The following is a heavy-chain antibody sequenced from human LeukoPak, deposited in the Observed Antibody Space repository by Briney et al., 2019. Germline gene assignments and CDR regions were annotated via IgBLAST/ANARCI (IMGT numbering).Heavy chain of an antibody. CDR2: INHSGST. D-gene: IGHD6-13*01. J-gene: IGHJ4*02. V-gene: IGHV4-39*07. CDR1: GGSISSSSYY. Sequence: PSETLSLTCTVSGGSISSSSYYWSWIRQPPGKGLEWIGEINHSGSTNYNPSLKSRVTISVDTSKNQFSLKLSSVTAADTAVYYCARGWYSSSWYSSWGQGTLVTVSS. CDR3: ARGWYSSSWYSS.